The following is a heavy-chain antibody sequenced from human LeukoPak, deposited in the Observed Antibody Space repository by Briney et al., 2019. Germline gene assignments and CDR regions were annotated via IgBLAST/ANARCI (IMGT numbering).Heavy chain of an antibody. V-gene: IGHV4-59*01. CDR1: GGSISSYY. CDR3: ARARAELRDDAFDI. Sequence: PSETLSLTCTVSGGSISSYYWSWIRQPPGKGLEWIGYIYYSGSTNYNPSLKSRVTISVDTSKNQFPLKLSSVTAADTAVYYCARARAELRDDAFDIWGQGTMVTVSS. D-gene: IGHD1-26*01. CDR2: IYYSGST. J-gene: IGHJ3*02.